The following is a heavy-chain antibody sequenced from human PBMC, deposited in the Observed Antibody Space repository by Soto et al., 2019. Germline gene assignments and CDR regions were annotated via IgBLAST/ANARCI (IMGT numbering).Heavy chain of an antibody. CDR1: GGSFSGYY. J-gene: IGHJ4*02. V-gene: IGHV4-34*01. CDR3: EREGNLGRWIQPLDS. Sequence: SQTLSLTSAVYGGSFSGYYWSWIRQPPGKGLEWIGEINHSGSTNYNPSLKSRVTISVDTSKNQFSLKLISVTTADTAVYFCEREGNLGRWIQPLDSWGQGTLVTVSS. CDR2: INHSGST. D-gene: IGHD2-2*03.